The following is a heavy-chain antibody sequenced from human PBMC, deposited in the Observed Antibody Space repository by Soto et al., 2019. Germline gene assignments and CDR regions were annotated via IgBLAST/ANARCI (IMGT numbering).Heavy chain of an antibody. J-gene: IGHJ6*02. CDR2: IIPIPGTA. CDR1: GGTFGSYA. D-gene: IGHD2-2*01. V-gene: IGHV1-69*01. CDR3: XXXXXSSTSLEIYYYYYYGMDV. Sequence: QVQLVQSGAEVKKPGSSVKVSCKASGGTFGSYAISWVRQAPGQGLEWMGGIIPIPGTANYAXXXQGXVXXXXXXXXXXXXXXXXXXXXXXXXXXYXXXXXXSSTSLEIYYYYYYGMDVWGQG.